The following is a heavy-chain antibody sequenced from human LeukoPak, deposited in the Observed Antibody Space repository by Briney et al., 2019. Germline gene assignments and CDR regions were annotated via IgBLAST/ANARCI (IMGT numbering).Heavy chain of an antibody. V-gene: IGHV3-23*01. D-gene: IGHD2-2*02. CDR3: AKDPFIVVVPAAIDYFDY. CDR2: TSGSGGST. Sequence: GGSLRLSCAASGFTFSSYAMSWVRQAPGKGLEWVSATSGSGGSTYYADSVKGRFTISRDNSKNTLYLQMNSLRAEDTAVYYCAKDPFIVVVPAAIDYFDYWGQGTLVTVSS. CDR1: GFTFSSYA. J-gene: IGHJ4*02.